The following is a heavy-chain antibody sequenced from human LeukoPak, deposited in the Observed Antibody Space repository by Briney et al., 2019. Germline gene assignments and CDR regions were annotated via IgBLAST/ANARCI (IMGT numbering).Heavy chain of an antibody. J-gene: IGHJ6*02. Sequence: GGSLRLSCVASGFTLTTYSMTWVRQGPGKGLDWVSYISSSGITIYNADSVQGRFTISRDNSKNTLYLQMNSLRAEDTAVYYCAKDLGSVVYYYYGMDVWGQGTTVTVSS. D-gene: IGHD2-15*01. CDR2: ISSSGITI. V-gene: IGHV3-48*01. CDR1: GFTLTTYS. CDR3: AKDLGSVVYYYYGMDV.